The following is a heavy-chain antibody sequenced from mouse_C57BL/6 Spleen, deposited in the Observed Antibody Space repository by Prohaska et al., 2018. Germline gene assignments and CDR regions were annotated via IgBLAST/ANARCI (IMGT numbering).Heavy chain of an antibody. J-gene: IGHJ2*01. CDR2: IYPGSGST. V-gene: IGHV1-55*01. CDR3: ARDVLRSYYFDY. D-gene: IGHD1-1*01. Sequence: TWVKQRPGQGLEWIGDIYPGSGSTNYNEKFKSKATLTVDTSSSTAYMQLSSLTSEDSAVYYCARDVLRSYYFDYWAQGTTLTVSS.